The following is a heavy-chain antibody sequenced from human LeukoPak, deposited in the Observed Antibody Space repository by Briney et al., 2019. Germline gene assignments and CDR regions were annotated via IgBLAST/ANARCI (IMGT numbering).Heavy chain of an antibody. CDR3: ARNYDHSVDY. Sequence: PGGSLRLSCAVSGFTFSNYWMGWVRQAPGKGLEWVANIKRDGSEKYYVDSVKGRFTISSDNAKNSLYLQMNSLRAEDTAVFYCARNYDHSVDYWGQGTLVTVSS. D-gene: IGHD3-3*01. CDR2: IKRDGSEK. V-gene: IGHV3-7*01. CDR1: GFTFSNYW. J-gene: IGHJ4*02.